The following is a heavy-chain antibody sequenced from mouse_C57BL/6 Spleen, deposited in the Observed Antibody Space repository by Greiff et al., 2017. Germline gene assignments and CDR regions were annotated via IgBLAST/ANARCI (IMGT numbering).Heavy chain of an antibody. V-gene: IGHV5-16*01. CDR3: ARFYDGYFYYFDY. Sequence: EVKLVESEGGLVQPGSSMKLSCTASGFTFSDYYMAWVRQVPEKGLEWVANINYDGSSTYYLDSLKSRFIISSDNAKNILYLQMSSLKSEDTATYYCARFYDGYFYYFDYWGQGTTLTVSS. D-gene: IGHD2-3*01. CDR2: INYDGSST. J-gene: IGHJ2*01. CDR1: GFTFSDYY.